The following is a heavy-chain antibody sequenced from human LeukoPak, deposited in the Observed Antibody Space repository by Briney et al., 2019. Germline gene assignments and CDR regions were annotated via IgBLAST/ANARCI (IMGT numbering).Heavy chain of an antibody. CDR2: IIPIFGTA. CDR1: GYTFTSYG. J-gene: IGHJ4*02. D-gene: IGHD4-17*01. CDR3: AREITYGDDPIWYYFDY. Sequence: SVKVSCKASGYTFTSYGISWVRQAPGQGLEWMGRIIPIFGTANYAQKFQGRVTITTDESTSTAYMELSSLRSEDTAVYYCAREITYGDDPIWYYFDYWGQGTLVTVSS. V-gene: IGHV1-69*05.